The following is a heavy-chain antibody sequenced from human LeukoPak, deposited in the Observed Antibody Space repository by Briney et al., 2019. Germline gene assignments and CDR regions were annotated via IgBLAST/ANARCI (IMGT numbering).Heavy chain of an antibody. V-gene: IGHV4-61*02. J-gene: IGHJ4*01. CDR3: ARWFSSSSGDRFDS. CDR1: GGSIRSGSYY. D-gene: IGHD6-19*01. CDR2: IYTSGTT. Sequence: SQTLSLTCSVSGGSIRSGSYYWTWIRQPAGKELELIGGIYTSGTTHYNPSLKSRVTVTVDTSKNQFSLKLTSVTAADTAVYYCARWFSSSSGDRFDSWGHGTLVTVSS.